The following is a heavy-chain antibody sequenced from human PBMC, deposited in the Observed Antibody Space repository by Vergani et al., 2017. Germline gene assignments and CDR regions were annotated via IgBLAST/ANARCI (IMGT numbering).Heavy chain of an antibody. CDR3: AKDQGSSWYRLTGY. CDR2: MNPISGNT. Sequence: QVQLVQSGAEVKKPGASVKVSCKASGYTFTSDDINWVRQATGQGLEWMGWMNPISGNTGYAQNLQGRLTITRDTSVNTAYMELSSLTSEDMAVYYCAKDQGSSWYRLTGYWGQGTLVTVSS. V-gene: IGHV1-8*03. J-gene: IGHJ4*02. D-gene: IGHD6-13*01. CDR1: GYTFTSDD.